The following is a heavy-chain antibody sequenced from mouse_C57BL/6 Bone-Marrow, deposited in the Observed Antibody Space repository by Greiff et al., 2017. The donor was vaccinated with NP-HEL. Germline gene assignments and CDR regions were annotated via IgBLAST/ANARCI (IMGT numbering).Heavy chain of an antibody. D-gene: IGHD1-1*01. J-gene: IGHJ2*01. Sequence: EVKLMESGAELVRPGASVKLSCTASGFNIKDDYMHWVKQRPEQGLEWIGWIDPENGDTEYASKFQGKATITADTSSNTAYLQLSSLTSEDTAVYYCTRITTVEDYWGQGTTLTVSS. CDR3: TRITTVEDY. CDR1: GFNIKDDY. V-gene: IGHV14-4*01. CDR2: IDPENGDT.